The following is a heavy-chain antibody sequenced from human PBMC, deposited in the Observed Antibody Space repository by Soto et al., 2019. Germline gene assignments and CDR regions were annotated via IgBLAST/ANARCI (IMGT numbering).Heavy chain of an antibody. CDR1: GGTFSSYA. CDR2: IIPIFGTA. V-gene: IGHV1-69*13. CDR3: ARMRITMIVVVITRGGAFDI. D-gene: IGHD3-22*01. Sequence: ASVKVSCKASGGTFSSYAISWVRQAPGQGLEWMGGIIPIFGTANYAQKFQGRVTITADESTSTAYMELSSLRSEDTAVYYCARMRITMIVVVITRGGAFDIWGQGTMVTGS. J-gene: IGHJ3*02.